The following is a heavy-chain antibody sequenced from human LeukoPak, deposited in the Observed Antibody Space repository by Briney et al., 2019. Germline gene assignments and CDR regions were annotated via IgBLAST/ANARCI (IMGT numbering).Heavy chain of an antibody. Sequence: ASVKVSCKASGYTFTSYYMYWVRQAPGQGLEWMGIVNPNGGSTSYAQKFQGRVTMTRDMSTSTVYMELSSLRSEDTAVYYCATGGHVRVYDSSAYYGHYWGQGTLVTVSS. J-gene: IGHJ4*02. CDR3: ATGGHVRVYDSSAYYGHY. V-gene: IGHV1-46*01. CDR1: GYTFTSYY. D-gene: IGHD3-22*01. CDR2: VNPNGGST.